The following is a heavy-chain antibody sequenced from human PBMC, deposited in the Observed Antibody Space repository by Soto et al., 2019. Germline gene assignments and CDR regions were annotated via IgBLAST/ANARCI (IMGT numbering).Heavy chain of an antibody. Sequence: PSETLSLTCAVSGGSISSGGYSWSWIRQPPGKGLEWIGYIYHSGSTYYNPSLKSRVTISVDRSKIQFSLKLSSVTAADTAVYYCARGGNRDYYDSSGYFFPFDYWGQGTLVTVSS. V-gene: IGHV4-30-2*01. CDR3: ARGGNRDYYDSSGYFFPFDY. CDR1: GGSISSGGYS. CDR2: IYHSGST. J-gene: IGHJ4*02. D-gene: IGHD3-22*01.